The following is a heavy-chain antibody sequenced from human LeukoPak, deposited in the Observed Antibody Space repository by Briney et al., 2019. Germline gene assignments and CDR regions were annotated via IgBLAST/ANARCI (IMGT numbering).Heavy chain of an antibody. D-gene: IGHD3-3*02. J-gene: IGHJ6*03. Sequence: SETLSLTCTVSGYSISSGYYWGWIRQPPGKGLEWIGNIYPTGSTNYNPSLKSRVTISVKTSKNQFSLKLSSVTAADTAVYYCARAFYPGYYFYMAVWGKGTTVTVSS. CDR2: IYPTGST. CDR3: ARAFYPGYYFYMAV. CDR1: GYSISSGYY. V-gene: IGHV4-38-2*02.